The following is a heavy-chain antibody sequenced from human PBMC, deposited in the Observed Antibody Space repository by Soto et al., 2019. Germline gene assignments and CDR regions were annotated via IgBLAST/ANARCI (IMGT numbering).Heavy chain of an antibody. CDR3: ARDRVPYYDSSGYTIALDY. D-gene: IGHD3-22*01. V-gene: IGHV1-18*01. Sequence: QVPLVQSGAEVKKPGASVKVSCKASGYTFTSYGISWVRQAPGQGLEWMGWISAYNGNTNYAQKLQGRVTMTTDTSTSTAYMELRSLRSDDTAVYYCARDRVPYYDSSGYTIALDYWGQGTLVTVSS. CDR1: GYTFTSYG. J-gene: IGHJ4*02. CDR2: ISAYNGNT.